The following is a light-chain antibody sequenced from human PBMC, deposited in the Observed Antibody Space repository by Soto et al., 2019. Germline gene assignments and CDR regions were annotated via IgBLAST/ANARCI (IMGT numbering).Light chain of an antibody. CDR3: CSYADNYSYV. J-gene: IGLJ1*01. CDR2: GVS. CDR1: SSGVGAYNY. V-gene: IGLV2-11*01. Sequence: QSVLTQPRSVSGSPGQSVTISCTGTSSGVGAYNYVSWYQQHPGKAPKLMTYGVSKRPSGVPDRFSGSKSGNTASLTISGLQAEDEADYYCCSYADNYSYVFGTGTKVTVL.